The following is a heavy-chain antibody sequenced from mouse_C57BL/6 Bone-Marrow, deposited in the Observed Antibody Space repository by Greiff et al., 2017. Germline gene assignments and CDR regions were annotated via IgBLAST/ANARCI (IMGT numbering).Heavy chain of an antibody. CDR2: IDPENGDT. V-gene: IGHV14-4*01. Sequence: EVQLQQSGAELVRPGASVKLSCTASGFNIKDDYMHWVKQRPEQGLEWIGWIDPENGDTEYASKFQGKATITADTSSNTAYLQLSSLTSEDTAVYYCMWDYYGSSYGFDYWGQGTTLTVSA. CDR1: GFNIKDDY. J-gene: IGHJ2*01. CDR3: MWDYYGSSYGFDY. D-gene: IGHD1-1*01.